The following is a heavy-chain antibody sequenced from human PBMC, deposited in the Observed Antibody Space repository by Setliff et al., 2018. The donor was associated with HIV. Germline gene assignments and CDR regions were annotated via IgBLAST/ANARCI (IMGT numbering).Heavy chain of an antibody. CDR1: NYTFISFG. J-gene: IGHJ1*01. CDR3: ARDPFPSTNYYDSSVYPFAQYFQH. D-gene: IGHD3-22*01. CDR2: ISGYNGNT. Sequence: ASVKVSCKASNYTFISFGINWVRQAPGQGLEWMGWISGYNGNTNYAQNLQGRVTMTTDTSASTAYMELRSLRSDDTAVYYCARDPFPSTNYYDSSVYPFAQYFQHWGQGTLVTVSS. V-gene: IGHV1-18*01.